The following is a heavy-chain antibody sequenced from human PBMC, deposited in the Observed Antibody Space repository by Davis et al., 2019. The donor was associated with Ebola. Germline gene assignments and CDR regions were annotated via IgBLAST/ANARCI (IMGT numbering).Heavy chain of an antibody. V-gene: IGHV4-59*08. CDR2: IYYSGST. CDR1: GGSISSYY. Sequence: MPSETLSLTCTVSGGSISSYYWSWIRQPPGKGLEWIGYIYYSGSTNYNPSLKSRVTISVDTSKNQFSLRVRSVTAADTAVYYCVRGWPSSVTTDFYAMDAWGKGTTVIVSS. CDR3: VRGWPSSVTTDFYAMDA. J-gene: IGHJ6*04. D-gene: IGHD4-17*01.